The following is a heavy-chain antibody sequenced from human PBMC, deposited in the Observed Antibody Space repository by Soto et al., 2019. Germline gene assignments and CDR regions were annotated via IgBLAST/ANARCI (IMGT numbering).Heavy chain of an antibody. J-gene: IGHJ5*02. CDR2: ISDSGGST. CDR3: ARDVTMVRGVIWRWFDP. D-gene: IGHD3-10*01. CDR1: GFTFRTYA. Sequence: PGGSLRLSWAASGFTFRTYAMSWVRQAPGKGLEWVSAISDSGGSTGYADSVKGRFTISRDNAKNSLYLQMNSLRAEDTALYHCARDVTMVRGVIWRWFDPWGQGTLVTVSS. V-gene: IGHV3-20*01.